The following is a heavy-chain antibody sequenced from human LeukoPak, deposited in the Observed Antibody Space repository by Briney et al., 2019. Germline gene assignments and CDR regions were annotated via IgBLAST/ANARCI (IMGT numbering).Heavy chain of an antibody. CDR3: ARDSHYYDSSGYYY. J-gene: IGHJ4*02. CDR2: IWYDGSNK. CDR1: GFTFSSYG. D-gene: IGHD3-22*01. V-gene: IGHV3-33*01. Sequence: GRSLRPSCAASGFTFSSYGMHWVRQAPGKGLEWVAVIWYDGSNKYYADSVKGRFTISRDNSKNTLYLQMNSLRAEDTAVYYCARDSHYYDSSGYYYWGQGTLVTVSS.